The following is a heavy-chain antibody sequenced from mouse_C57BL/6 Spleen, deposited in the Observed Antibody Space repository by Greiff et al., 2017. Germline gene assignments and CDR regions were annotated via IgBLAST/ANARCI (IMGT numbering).Heavy chain of an antibody. J-gene: IGHJ3*01. CDR2: IDPETGGT. V-gene: IGHV1-15*01. D-gene: IGHD2-1*01. Sequence: QVQLKQSGAELVRPGASVTLSCKASGYTFTDYEMHWVKQTPVHGLEWIGAIDPETGGTAYNQKFKGKAILTADKSSSTAYMELRSLTSEDSAVYYCTRSYGNLPWFAYWGQGTLVTVSA. CDR1: GYTFTDYE. CDR3: TRSYGNLPWFAY.